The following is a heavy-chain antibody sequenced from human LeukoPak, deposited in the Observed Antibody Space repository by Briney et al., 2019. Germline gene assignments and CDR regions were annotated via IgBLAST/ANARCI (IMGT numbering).Heavy chain of an antibody. D-gene: IGHD1-7*01. CDR2: IIPIFGTA. J-gene: IGHJ6*03. CDR3: ARDRLGITGAIYYYMDV. Sequence: SVKVSCKASGGTFSSYAISWVRQAPGQGLEWMGGIIPIFGTANYAQKFQGRVTITTDESTSTAYMELSSLRSEDTAVYYCARDRLGITGAIYYYMDVWGKGTTVTVSS. CDR1: GGTFSSYA. V-gene: IGHV1-69*05.